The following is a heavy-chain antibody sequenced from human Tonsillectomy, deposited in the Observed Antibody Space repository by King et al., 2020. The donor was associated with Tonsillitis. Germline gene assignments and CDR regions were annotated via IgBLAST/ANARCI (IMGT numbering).Heavy chain of an antibody. D-gene: IGHD6-6*01. CDR3: ARVPSLYYYYYMDV. J-gene: IGHJ6*03. V-gene: IGHV4-59*01. CDR2: IYYSGST. CDR1: GGSISSYY. Sequence: QLQESGPGLVKPSETLSLTCTVSGGSISSYYWSWIRQPPGKGLEWIGYIYYSGSTNYNPSLKSRVTISVDTSKNQFSLKLSSVTAADTAVYYFARVPSLYYYYYMDVWGKGTTVTVSS.